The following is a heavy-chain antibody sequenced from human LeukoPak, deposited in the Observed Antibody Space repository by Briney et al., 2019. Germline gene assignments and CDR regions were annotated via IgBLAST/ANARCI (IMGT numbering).Heavy chain of an antibody. V-gene: IGHV4-59*08. Sequence: PSETLSLTCTVSSGSISTYYWTWIRQPPGEGLEWIGYISYSGSTKYNPSLTRRTTISLDTSKNQFSLELRSMTAADTAIYYCARQAGMFTTFDFWGQGILVTVSS. CDR1: SGSISTYY. D-gene: IGHD3-22*01. CDR2: ISYSGST. CDR3: ARQAGMFTTFDF. J-gene: IGHJ4*02.